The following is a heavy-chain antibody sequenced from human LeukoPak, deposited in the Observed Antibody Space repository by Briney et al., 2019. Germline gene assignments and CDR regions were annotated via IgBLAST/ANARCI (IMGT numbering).Heavy chain of an antibody. J-gene: IGHJ4*02. D-gene: IGHD6-13*01. CDR1: GFTFDDYA. CDR3: AKLARFSSSWYDY. CDR2: ISWNSGTI. V-gene: IGHV3-9*01. Sequence: GGSLGLSCSASGFTFDDYAMHWVRQAPGKGLEWVSGISWNSGTIDYADSVKGRFTISRDNAKNSLYLQMNSLRTEDTALYYCAKLARFSSSWYDYWGQGTLVTVSS.